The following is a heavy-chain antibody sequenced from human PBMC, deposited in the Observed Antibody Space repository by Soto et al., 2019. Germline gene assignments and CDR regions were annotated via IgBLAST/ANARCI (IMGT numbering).Heavy chain of an antibody. CDR2: IIPIFGTA. V-gene: IGHV1-69*13. Sequence: ASVKVSCKASGGTFSSYAISWVRQAPGQGLEWMGGIIPIFGTANYAQKFQGRVTITADESTSTAYMELSSLRAEDAAVYYCARDLRGYSYGYEGRWAQGTLVTVSS. CDR3: ARDLRGYSYGYEGR. CDR1: GGTFSSYA. D-gene: IGHD5-18*01. J-gene: IGHJ4*02.